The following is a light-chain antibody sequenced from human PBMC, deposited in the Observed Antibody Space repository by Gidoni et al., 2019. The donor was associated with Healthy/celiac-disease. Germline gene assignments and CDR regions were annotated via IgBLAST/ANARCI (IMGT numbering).Light chain of an antibody. CDR1: PSVSSSY. CDR3: QQYGSSPGWT. V-gene: IGKV3-20*01. Sequence: ELVLTQSPGTLSLSPGERATLSCRASPSVSSSYLAWYQQKPGQAPRLLIYGASSRATGIPDRFSGSGSGTDFTLTISRLEPEDFAVYYCQQYGSSPGWTFGQGTKVEIK. J-gene: IGKJ1*01. CDR2: GAS.